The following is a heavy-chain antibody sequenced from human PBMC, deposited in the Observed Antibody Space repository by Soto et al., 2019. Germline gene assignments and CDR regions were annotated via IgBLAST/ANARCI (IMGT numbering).Heavy chain of an antibody. CDR3: VRDRGSTYGTFWNFDL. CDR2: ILHDRTKE. V-gene: IGHV3-30*04. D-gene: IGHD1-26*01. Sequence: QVQLVESGGGVVEPGRSLRLSCVVSGFSFNNFAMHWVRQAPGKGLEWVAHILHDRTKEDYLESVKGRFSISRDNSKNTLYLQMNGLTTDDTSLYYCVRDRGSTYGTFWNFDLWGRGTLVTVSS. CDR1: GFSFNNFA. J-gene: IGHJ2*01.